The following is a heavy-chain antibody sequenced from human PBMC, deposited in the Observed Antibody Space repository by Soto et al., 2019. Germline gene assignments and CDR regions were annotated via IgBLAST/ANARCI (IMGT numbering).Heavy chain of an antibody. CDR2: IYYSGST. CDR1: GGSISSSSYY. J-gene: IGHJ3*02. CDR3: ARQERDYGDADAFDI. D-gene: IGHD4-17*01. Sequence: SETLSLTCTVSGGSISSSSYYWGWIRQPPGKGLEWIGSIYYSGSTYYNPSLKSRVTISVDTSKNQFSLKLSSVTAADTAVYYCARQERDYGDADAFDIWGQGTMVTVSS. V-gene: IGHV4-39*01.